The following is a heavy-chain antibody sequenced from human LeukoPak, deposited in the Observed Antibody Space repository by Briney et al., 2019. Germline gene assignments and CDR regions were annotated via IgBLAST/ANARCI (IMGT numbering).Heavy chain of an antibody. Sequence: SETLSLTCTVSGGSISSYYWSWIRQPPGKRLEWIGYIYYTGSTKYIASLKSRVTISVDTSKNQFSLKVSSVTAADTAVYYCARLRPSIGAAGTFDYWGQGTLVTVSS. V-gene: IGHV4-59*08. CDR2: IYYTGST. CDR1: GGSISSYY. J-gene: IGHJ4*02. D-gene: IGHD6-13*01. CDR3: ARLRPSIGAAGTFDY.